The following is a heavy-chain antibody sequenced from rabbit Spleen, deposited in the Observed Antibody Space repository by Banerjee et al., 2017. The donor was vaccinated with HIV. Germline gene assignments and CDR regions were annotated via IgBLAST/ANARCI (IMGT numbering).Heavy chain of an antibody. CDR1: GFSFSSRYY. J-gene: IGHJ6*01. CDR2: INIVTGKA. D-gene: IGHD8-1*01. Sequence: QSLEESGGDLVKPGASLTLTCTASGFSFSSRYYICWVRQAPGKGLEWIACINIVTGKAVYASWAKGRFTFSKTSSTTVTLQMTSLTAADTATYFCARDAGTSFSTYGMDLWGQGTLVTVS. V-gene: IGHV1S40*01. CDR3: ARDAGTSFSTYGMDL.